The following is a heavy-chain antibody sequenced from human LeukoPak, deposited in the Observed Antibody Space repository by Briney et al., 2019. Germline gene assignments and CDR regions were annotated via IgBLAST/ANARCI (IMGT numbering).Heavy chain of an antibody. V-gene: IGHV4-61*01. CDR2: IYYSGST. CDR3: ASGDGYSDFDY. CDR1: GYSINSGYY. J-gene: IGHJ4*02. Sequence: SETLSLTCTVSGYSINSGYYWGWIRQPPGKGLEWIGYIYYSGSTNYNPSLKSRVTISVDTSKNQFSLKLSSVTAADTAVYYCASGDGYSDFDYWGQGTLVTVSS. D-gene: IGHD3-22*01.